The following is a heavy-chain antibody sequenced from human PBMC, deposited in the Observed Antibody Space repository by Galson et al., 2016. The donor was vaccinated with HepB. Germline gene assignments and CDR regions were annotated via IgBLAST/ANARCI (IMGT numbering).Heavy chain of an antibody. D-gene: IGHD5-24*01. CDR2: IYYSGST. V-gene: IGHV4-59*08. CDR3: ARQLGRRWLQFSSGWYFDL. Sequence: ETLSLTCTVPAGSISYYYWSWIRQPPGKGLEWIGYIYYSGSTNFNPSLKSRLTMSIDTSKNQFSLKLSSVTAADTAVYYCARQLGRRWLQFSSGWYFDLWGRGTLVTVSS. J-gene: IGHJ2*01. CDR1: AGSISYYY.